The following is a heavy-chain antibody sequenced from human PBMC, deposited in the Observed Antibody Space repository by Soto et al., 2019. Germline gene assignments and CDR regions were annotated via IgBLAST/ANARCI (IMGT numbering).Heavy chain of an antibody. J-gene: IGHJ3*02. CDR2: INSDGSST. D-gene: IGHD5-12*01. CDR1: GFNFGSYW. V-gene: IGHV3-74*01. Sequence: GGSHRLSSTASGFNFGSYWMHWVRQAPGKGLVWVSRINSDGSSTSYADSVKGRFTISRDNAKNTLYLQMNSLRAEDTAVYYCARVAPDAFDIWGQGTMVTVSS. CDR3: ARVAPDAFDI.